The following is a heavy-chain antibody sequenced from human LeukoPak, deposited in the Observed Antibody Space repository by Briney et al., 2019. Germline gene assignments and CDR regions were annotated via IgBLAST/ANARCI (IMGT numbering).Heavy chain of an antibody. CDR3: AEDAYNWNRKTDDY. Sequence: GGSLRLSCAASGSTFSSYAMSWVRQAPGKGLEWVSAISGSGGSTYYADSVKGRFTISRDNSKNTLYLQMNSLRAEDTAVYYCAEDAYNWNRKTDDYWGQGTLVTVSS. CDR1: GSTFSSYA. CDR2: ISGSGGST. V-gene: IGHV3-23*01. D-gene: IGHD1-20*01. J-gene: IGHJ4*02.